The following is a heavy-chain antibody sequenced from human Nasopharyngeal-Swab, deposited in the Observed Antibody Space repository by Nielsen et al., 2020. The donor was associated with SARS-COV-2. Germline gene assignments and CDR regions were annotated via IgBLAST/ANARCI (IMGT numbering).Heavy chain of an antibody. CDR3: ARDLGENSSIDY. Sequence: WIRQPPGKGLEWVGLIWYDGSNKYYEDSVKGRFTISRDSSKNTLYLQMNSLRAGDTAVYYCARDLGENSSIDYWGQGTLVTVSS. CDR2: IWYDGSNK. V-gene: IGHV3-33*01. J-gene: IGHJ4*02. D-gene: IGHD3-16*01.